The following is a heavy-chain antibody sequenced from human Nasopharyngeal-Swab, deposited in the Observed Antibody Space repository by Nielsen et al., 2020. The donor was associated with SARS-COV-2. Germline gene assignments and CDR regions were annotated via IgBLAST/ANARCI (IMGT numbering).Heavy chain of an antibody. CDR3: ARGGYQLLLRNYYYGMDV. CDR2: VDHTGRT. V-gene: IGHV4-34*01. CDR1: VGSFSGYY. D-gene: IGHD2-15*01. Sequence: GSLRLSCAVHVGSFSGYYWICVRQPPGKGLVWIGDVDHTGRTNNNPSLQSRVTMSVDTSKNQFSLTLSSVTAADTAVYYCARGGYQLLLRNYYYGMDVWSQGTTVTVSS. J-gene: IGHJ6*02.